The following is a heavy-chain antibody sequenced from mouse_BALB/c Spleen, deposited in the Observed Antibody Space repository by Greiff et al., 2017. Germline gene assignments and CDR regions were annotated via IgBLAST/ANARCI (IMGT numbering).Heavy chain of an antibody. J-gene: IGHJ4*01. V-gene: IGHV7-3*02. D-gene: IGHD1-1*01. CDR3: ARDNPLRGSSFAMDY. CDR2: IRNKANGYTT. CDR1: GFTFTDYY. Sequence: EVMLVESGGGLVQPGGSLRLSCATSGFTFTDYYMSWVRQPPGKALEWLGFIRNKANGYTTEYSASVKGRFTISRDNSQSILYLQMNTLRAEDSATYYCARDNPLRGSSFAMDYWGQGTSVTVSS.